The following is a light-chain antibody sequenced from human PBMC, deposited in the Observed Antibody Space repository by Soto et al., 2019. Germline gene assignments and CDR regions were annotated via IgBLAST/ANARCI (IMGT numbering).Light chain of an antibody. CDR2: GNS. Sequence: QSLLTKPPSVSGAPGQRVTSSCTGSSSNIGAGYDVHWYQQLPGTAPKLLIYGNSNRPSGVPDRFSGSKSGTSASLAITGLQAEDEADYYCQSYDSSLSGYVFGTGTKVTVL. CDR3: QSYDSSLSGYV. V-gene: IGLV1-40*01. CDR1: SSNIGAGYD. J-gene: IGLJ1*01.